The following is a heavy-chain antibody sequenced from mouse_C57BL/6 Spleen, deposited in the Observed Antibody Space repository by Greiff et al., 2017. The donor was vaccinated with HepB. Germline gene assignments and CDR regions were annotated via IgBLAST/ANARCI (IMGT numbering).Heavy chain of an antibody. Sequence: QVQLQQPGAELVKPGASVKLSCKASGYTFTSYWMQWVKQRPGQGLEWIGEIDPSDSYTNSNQKFKGKATLTVYTSTSTAYMQLSILTSEDSAVYYCARPFYEVYYWFAYWGQGTLVTVSA. J-gene: IGHJ3*01. CDR3: ARPFYEVYYWFAY. CDR2: IDPSDSYT. D-gene: IGHD2-3*01. V-gene: IGHV1-50*01. CDR1: GYTFTSYW.